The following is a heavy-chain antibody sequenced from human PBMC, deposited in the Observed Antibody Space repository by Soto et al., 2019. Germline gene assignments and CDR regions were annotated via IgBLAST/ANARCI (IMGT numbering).Heavy chain of an antibody. V-gene: IGHV1-18*01. CDR1: GYTFPSYG. D-gene: IGHD2-15*01. CDR3: ARDDCSGGSCYRPLDY. CDR2: ISGYNGNT. Sequence: ASVKVSCKASGYTFPSYGISWVRQAPGQGLGWMGWISGYNGNTNYAQMLQGRVTMTTDTSTSTAYMELRSLRSDDTAVYYCARDDCSGGSCYRPLDYWGQGTLVTVSS. J-gene: IGHJ4*02.